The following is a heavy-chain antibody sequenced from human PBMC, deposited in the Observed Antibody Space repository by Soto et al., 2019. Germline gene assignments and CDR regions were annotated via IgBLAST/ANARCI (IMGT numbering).Heavy chain of an antibody. Sequence: SETLSLTCAVYGGSFSGYYWSWIRQPPGKGLEWIGEINHSGSTNYNPSLKSRVTISVDTSKNQFSLKLSSVTAADTAVYYCARGHAWGYAYFDYWGQGTLVTVSS. CDR2: INHSGST. V-gene: IGHV4-34*01. J-gene: IGHJ4*02. D-gene: IGHD3-16*01. CDR1: GGSFSGYY. CDR3: ARGHAWGYAYFDY.